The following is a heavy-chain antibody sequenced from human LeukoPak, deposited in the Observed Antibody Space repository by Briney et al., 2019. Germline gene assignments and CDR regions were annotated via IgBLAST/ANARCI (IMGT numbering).Heavy chain of an antibody. D-gene: IGHD2-2*02. CDR1: GFTFSSYE. J-gene: IGHJ6*02. CDR3: ARAHGEGGYTYGMDV. Sequence: GGSLRLSCAASGFTFSSYEMNWVRQAPGKGLEWVSGINWNGGSTGYADSVKGRFTISRDNAKNSLYLQMNSLRAEDTALYYCARAHGEGGYTYGMDVWGQGTTVTVSS. V-gene: IGHV3-20*04. CDR2: INWNGGST.